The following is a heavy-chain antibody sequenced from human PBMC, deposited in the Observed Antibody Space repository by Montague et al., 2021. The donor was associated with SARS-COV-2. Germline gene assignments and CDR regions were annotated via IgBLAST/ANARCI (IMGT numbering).Heavy chain of an antibody. CDR3: ARDEDQVDSNYYFDY. Sequence: SLRLSCAASGFTFSSYAMHWVRQAPGKGLEWVAVISYDGTNKYYADSAKGRFTISRDNSKNTLYLQMNSLRAEDTAVYYCARDEDQVDSNYYFDYWGQGTLVTVSS. CDR2: ISYDGTNK. V-gene: IGHV3-30*04. D-gene: IGHD2-2*01. CDR1: GFTFSSYA. J-gene: IGHJ4*02.